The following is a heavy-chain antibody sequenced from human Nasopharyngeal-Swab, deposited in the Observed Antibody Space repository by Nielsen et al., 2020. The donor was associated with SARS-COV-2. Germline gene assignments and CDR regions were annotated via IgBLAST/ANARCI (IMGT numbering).Heavy chain of an antibody. CDR2: ISSSSSTI. J-gene: IGHJ4*02. D-gene: IGHD5-18*01. V-gene: IGHV3-48*01. CDR1: GFTFSSYA. Sequence: AETLRLTCAASGFTFSSYAMSRVRQAAGKGLEWVSYISSSSSTIYYADSVKGRFTISRDNAKNSLYLQMNSLRAEDTAVYYCSRDQYSYGAYQIDYWGQGTLVTVSS. CDR3: SRDQYSYGAYQIDY.